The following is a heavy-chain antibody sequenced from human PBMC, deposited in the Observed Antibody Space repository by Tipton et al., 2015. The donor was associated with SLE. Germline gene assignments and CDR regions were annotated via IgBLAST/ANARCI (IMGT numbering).Heavy chain of an antibody. Sequence: TLSLTCTVSGGSISSNYWTWIRQPPGKGLEWIGNMFYSSITNYNPSLKSRLTISIDTSKNQFSLRLNSVTAADTAVYYCARRRTDGSGSSGFDYWGQGTLVTVSS. CDR2: MFYSSIT. CDR1: GGSISSNY. V-gene: IGHV4-59*08. CDR3: ARRRTDGSGSSGFDY. J-gene: IGHJ4*02. D-gene: IGHD3-10*01.